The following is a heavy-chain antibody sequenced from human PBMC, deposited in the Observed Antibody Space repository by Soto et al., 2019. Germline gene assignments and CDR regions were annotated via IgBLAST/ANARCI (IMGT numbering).Heavy chain of an antibody. D-gene: IGHD5-18*01. CDR1: GYTFTSYG. Sequence: ASVKVSCKASGYTFTSYGISWVRQAPGQGLEWMGWINAYNGNTKYAQKLQGRVTMTTDTSASTAYMELSSLRSEDTAVYYCARVRGYSYGFWSDAFDIWGQGTMVTVSS. J-gene: IGHJ3*02. CDR2: INAYNGNT. V-gene: IGHV1-18*01. CDR3: ARVRGYSYGFWSDAFDI.